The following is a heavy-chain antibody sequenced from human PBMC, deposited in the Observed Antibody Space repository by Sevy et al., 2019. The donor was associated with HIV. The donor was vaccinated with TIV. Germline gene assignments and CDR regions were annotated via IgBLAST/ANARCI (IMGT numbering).Heavy chain of an antibody. CDR2: IYTSGST. D-gene: IGHD4-17*01. J-gene: IGHJ4*02. CDR1: GGSISSGSYY. V-gene: IGHV4-61*02. Sequence: SETLSLTCPVSGGSISSGSYYWSWIRQPAGKGLEWVGRIYTSGSTNYNPSLKSRVTMSVDTSKNQFSLKLSSVTAADTAVYYCARASTVTNYFDYWGQGTLVTVSS. CDR3: ARASTVTNYFDY.